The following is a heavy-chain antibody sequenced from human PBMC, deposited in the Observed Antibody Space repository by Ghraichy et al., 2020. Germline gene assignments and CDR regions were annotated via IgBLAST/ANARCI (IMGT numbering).Heavy chain of an antibody. J-gene: IGHJ4*02. V-gene: IGHV3-23*01. Sequence: GGLRLSCTASGFTFSNHAMSWVRQGPGKGLEWVATIDGTTTNTHYADSVQGRFTISRDNSKNTLYLHMSSLRAEDTAVYHCATWLAHHFDYWGQGTLVTASS. CDR2: IDGTTTNT. D-gene: IGHD6-19*01. CDR1: GFTFSNHA. CDR3: ATWLAHHFDY.